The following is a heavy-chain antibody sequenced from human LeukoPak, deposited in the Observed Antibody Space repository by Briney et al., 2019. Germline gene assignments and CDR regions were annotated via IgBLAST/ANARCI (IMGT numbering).Heavy chain of an antibody. V-gene: IGHV3-33*01. Sequence: GGSLRLSCAASGFTFSSYGMHWARQAPGKGLEWVAVIWYDGSNKYYADSVKGRFTISRDNSKKTLYLQMNSLRAEDMAVYYCARKKRVDTDSIMVYYYYAMDVWGQGTTVTVSS. CDR3: ARKKRVDTDSIMVYYYYAMDV. J-gene: IGHJ6*02. D-gene: IGHD5-18*01. CDR2: IWYDGSNK. CDR1: GFTFSSYG.